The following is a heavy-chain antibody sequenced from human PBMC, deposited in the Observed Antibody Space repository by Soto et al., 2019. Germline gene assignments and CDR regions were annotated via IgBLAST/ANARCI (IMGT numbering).Heavy chain of an antibody. CDR2: IYYSGST. CDR1: GGTISSYY. V-gene: IGHV4-59*08. J-gene: IGHJ6*03. D-gene: IGHD3-22*01. Sequence: SETLSLTCTVSGGTISSYYWTWIRQPPGKGLEWIGYIYYSGSTNYNPSLKSRVTISVATSKTQFSLKLSSVTAADTAVYYCAILDRSYHYMDIWGKETAVTVS. CDR3: AILDRSYHYMDI.